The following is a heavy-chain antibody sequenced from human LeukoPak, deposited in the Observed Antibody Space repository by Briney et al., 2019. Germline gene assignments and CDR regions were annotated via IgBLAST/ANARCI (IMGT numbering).Heavy chain of an antibody. CDR2: INPNSGGT. D-gene: IGHD6-13*01. J-gene: IGHJ5*02. CDR1: GYTFSGYY. V-gene: IGHV1-2*02. Sequence: ASVKVSCKASGYTFSGYYIHWVRQAPGQGLEWMGWINPNSGGTNYAQKFQGRVTMTRDTSISTAYMELSRLRSDDTAVYYCARTLFTTLYIAAAANWFDPWGQGTLVTVSS. CDR3: ARTLFTTLYIAAAANWFDP.